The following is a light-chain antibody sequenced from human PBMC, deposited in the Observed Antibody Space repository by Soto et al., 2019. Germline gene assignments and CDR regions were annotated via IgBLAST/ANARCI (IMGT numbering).Light chain of an antibody. V-gene: IGKV3-15*01. J-gene: IGKJ1*01. Sequence: EIVLTQAPTTPPVSPGERPPLSCRASQSVRSNLAWYQQKPGQSPXXLXXGASTRATGIPARFSGSGSGTQFTLTISSLQSEDFAVYYCQQYNNWPPAWTFGQGTKVDIK. CDR1: QSVRSN. CDR3: QQYNNWPPAWT. CDR2: GAS.